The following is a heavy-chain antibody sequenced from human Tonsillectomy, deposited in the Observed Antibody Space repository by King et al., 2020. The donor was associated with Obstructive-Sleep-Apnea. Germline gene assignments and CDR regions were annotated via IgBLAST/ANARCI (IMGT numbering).Heavy chain of an antibody. CDR3: ARGGRYSGGYYSWYFDL. J-gene: IGHJ2*01. Sequence: VQLVESGAEVKKPGASVKVSCKASGYTFTGYYMHWVRQAPGQGLEWMGWINPNSGGTNYAQKFKGRVTMTRDTSISTAYMELSRLRSDDTALYYCARGGRYSGGYYSWYFDLWGRGTLVTVSS. V-gene: IGHV1-2*02. CDR1: GYTFTGYY. D-gene: IGHD1-26*01. CDR2: INPNSGGT.